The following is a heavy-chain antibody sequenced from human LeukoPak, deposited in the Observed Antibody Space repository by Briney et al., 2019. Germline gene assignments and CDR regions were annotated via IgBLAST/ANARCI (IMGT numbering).Heavy chain of an antibody. Sequence: GDPLKISGKGSGYSFTSYWMGWVRQMPGKGLEWLGSIYPGDSDTRYSHAFHGQVTISADKSISTAYLQWSSLKASDTAMYYCARQIIAVAGTGATDYWGQGTLVTVSS. V-gene: IGHV5-51*01. J-gene: IGHJ4*02. CDR1: GYSFTSYW. CDR3: ARQIIAVAGTGATDY. CDR2: IYPGDSDT. D-gene: IGHD6-19*01.